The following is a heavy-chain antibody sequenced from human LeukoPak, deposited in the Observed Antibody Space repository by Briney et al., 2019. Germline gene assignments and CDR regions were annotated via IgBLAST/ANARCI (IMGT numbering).Heavy chain of an antibody. V-gene: IGHV1-69*13. CDR2: IIPIFGTA. J-gene: IGHJ6*02. Sequence: PGASVKVSCKASGGTFSSYAISWVRQAPGQGLEWMGRIIPIFGTANYAQKFQGRVTITADESTSTAYMELSSLRSEDTAVYYCARGEQQLVLTVNGMDVWGQGTTVTVSS. CDR3: ARGEQQLVLTVNGMDV. D-gene: IGHD6-13*01. CDR1: GGTFSSYA.